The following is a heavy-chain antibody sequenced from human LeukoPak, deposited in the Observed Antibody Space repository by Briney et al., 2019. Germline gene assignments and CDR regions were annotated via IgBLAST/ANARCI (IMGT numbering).Heavy chain of an antibody. CDR1: GVAPTNYV. D-gene: IGHD3-22*01. CDR2: MRGSGGST. Sequence: GRSLSLSRAVSGVAPTNYVMSSGRQAPRGRGGWGGGMRGSGGSTNSADTLQGRFAFSRDNTKNTLYLQMNSLRAEDTAVYFCAKRGVVIRVILVAFHKEAYYFDSWGQGALVTVSS. CDR3: AKRGVVIRVILVAFHKEAYYFDS. V-gene: IGHV3-23*01. J-gene: IGHJ4*02.